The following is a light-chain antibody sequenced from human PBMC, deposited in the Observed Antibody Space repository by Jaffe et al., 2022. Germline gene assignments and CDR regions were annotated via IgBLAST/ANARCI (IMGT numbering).Light chain of an antibody. CDR1: QSVSTR. CDR3: QERSNSWT. Sequence: EVVLTQSPATLSLSPGERATLSCRASQSVSTRLVWYQQKPGQAPRLLIYDTFNRATGIPARFSGSGSGTDFTLTISSLEPEDFAVYYCQERSNSWTFGQGTKVEIK. CDR2: DTF. V-gene: IGKV3-11*01. J-gene: IGKJ1*01.